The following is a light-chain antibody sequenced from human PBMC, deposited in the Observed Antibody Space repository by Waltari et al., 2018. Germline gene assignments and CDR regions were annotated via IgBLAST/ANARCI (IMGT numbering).Light chain of an antibody. CDR1: SSDVGDYNY. J-gene: IGLJ2*01. Sequence: QSALTQPRSVSGSPGKSVTISCTGSSSDVGDYNYVSWYQQPPDTAPKLLIYDVTKRPSGVPDRFSGSKSGNTASLTISGLQAEDEADYYCCSYAGRYTFDVVFGGGTKLTVL. CDR3: CSYAGRYTFDVV. CDR2: DVT. V-gene: IGLV2-11*01.